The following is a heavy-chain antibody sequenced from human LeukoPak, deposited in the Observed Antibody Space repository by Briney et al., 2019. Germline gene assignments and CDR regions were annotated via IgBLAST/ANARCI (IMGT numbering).Heavy chain of an antibody. J-gene: IGHJ3*02. V-gene: IGHV6-1*01. Sequence: SQTLSLTCAISGDSVSSNSAAWNWIRQSPSRGLEWLGRTYYRSKWYNDYAVSVKSRITINPDTPKNQFSLQLNSVTPEDTAVYYCAREYSSGWYKLEDAFDIWGQGTMVTVSS. CDR2: TYYRSKWYN. CDR1: GDSVSSNSAA. CDR3: AREYSSGWYKLEDAFDI. D-gene: IGHD6-19*01.